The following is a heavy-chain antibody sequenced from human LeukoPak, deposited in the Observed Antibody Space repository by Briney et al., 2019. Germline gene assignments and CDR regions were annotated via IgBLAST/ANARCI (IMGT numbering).Heavy chain of an antibody. CDR3: ARVGDVLRYFDWLSPPPAFDY. CDR2: IRQDGGAK. CDR1: GFIFNDFW. Sequence: GGSLRLSCTASGFIFNDFWMSWVRQAPGEGLEWVANIRQDGGAKNYVDSVKGRFTISRDNAKKSLYLQMNSLRAEDTAVYYCARVGDVLRYFDWLSPPPAFDYWGQGTLVTVSS. J-gene: IGHJ4*02. D-gene: IGHD3-9*01. V-gene: IGHV3-7*03.